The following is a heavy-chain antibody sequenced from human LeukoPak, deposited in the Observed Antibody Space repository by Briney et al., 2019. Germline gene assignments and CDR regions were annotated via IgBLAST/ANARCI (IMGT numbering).Heavy chain of an antibody. CDR1: GFTLSSYA. Sequence: GGSLRLSCAASGFTLSSYAMSWVRQAPGKGLEWFSAISGSGGSTYYADSVKGRFTISRDNSKNTLYLQMNSLRAEDTAVYYCAKDPGRITMIVVDEGFDYWGQGTLVTVSS. J-gene: IGHJ4*02. D-gene: IGHD3-22*01. V-gene: IGHV3-23*01. CDR3: AKDPGRITMIVVDEGFDY. CDR2: ISGSGGST.